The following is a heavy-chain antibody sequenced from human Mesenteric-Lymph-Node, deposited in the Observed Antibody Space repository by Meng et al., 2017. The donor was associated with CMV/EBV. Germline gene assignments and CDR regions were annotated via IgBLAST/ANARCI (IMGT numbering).Heavy chain of an antibody. J-gene: IGHJ6*02. CDR2: VYPDDSDT. CDR1: GYNFARYW. CDR3: ARRCSTTSCYGYFGLGMDV. D-gene: IGHD2-2*01. Sequence: GESLKISCKGSGYNFARYWIGWVRQMPGKGLEWMGIVYPDDSDTRYSPALQGQVTISADKSISTAYLQWSSLKASDTAMYYCARRCSTTSCYGYFGLGMDVWGQGTTVTVSS. V-gene: IGHV5-51*01.